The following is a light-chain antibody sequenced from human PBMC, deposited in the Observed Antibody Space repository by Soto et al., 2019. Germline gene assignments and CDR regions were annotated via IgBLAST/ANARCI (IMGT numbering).Light chain of an antibody. CDR2: GVS. Sequence: EIVMTQSPTILSVSPGERATLSCRASQSVDINLAWYQQKPVQAPRLLIYGVSTRATGMPGRFSGSGSGTEFPLTIKSLQSEDFAVYYCQPYNNWTRTFGQGT. CDR3: QPYNNWTRT. CDR1: QSVDIN. V-gene: IGKV3-15*01. J-gene: IGKJ1*01.